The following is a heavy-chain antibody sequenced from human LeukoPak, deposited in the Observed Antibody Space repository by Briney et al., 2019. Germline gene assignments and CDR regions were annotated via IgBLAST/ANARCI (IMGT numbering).Heavy chain of an antibody. CDR2: MNPNSGNT. Sequence: ASVKVSCKASGYTFTSYDINWVRQATGQGLELMGWMNPNSGNTGYEQKFQGRVTITRNTSISTAYMELSSLRSEDTAVYYCARDTYYYDSSGSAFDIWGQGTMVTVSS. D-gene: IGHD3-22*01. CDR1: GYTFTSYD. CDR3: ARDTYYYDSSGSAFDI. V-gene: IGHV1-8*03. J-gene: IGHJ3*02.